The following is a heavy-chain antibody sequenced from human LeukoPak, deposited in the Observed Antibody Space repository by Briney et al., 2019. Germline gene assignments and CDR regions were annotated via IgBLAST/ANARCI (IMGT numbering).Heavy chain of an antibody. J-gene: IGHJ3*02. CDR1: GGSTSSYY. V-gene: IGHV4-59*01. CDR3: ARMTYYYDKGAFAFDI. D-gene: IGHD3-22*01. Sequence: PSETLSLTCTVSGGSTSSYYWSWIRQPPGKGLEWIGYIYYSGSTNYNPSLKSRVTISVDTSKNQFSLKLSSVTAADTAVYYCARMTYYYDKGAFAFDIWGQGTMVTVSS. CDR2: IYYSGST.